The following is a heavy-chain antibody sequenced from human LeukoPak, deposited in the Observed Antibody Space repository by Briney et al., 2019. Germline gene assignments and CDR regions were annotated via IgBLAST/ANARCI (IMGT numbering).Heavy chain of an antibody. CDR1: GFTFSSYA. CDR3: AKDRLIPGIVGATRGGSFDP. J-gene: IGHJ5*02. V-gene: IGHV3-30*04. Sequence: PGGSRRLSCAASGFTFSSYAMHWVRQAPGKGLDWVALISYDGSNEYYADSVKGRFTISRVNSKNTVYLQMNSLRPEDTAVYYCAKDRLIPGIVGATRGGSFDPWGQGTLVTVSS. CDR2: ISYDGSNE. D-gene: IGHD1-26*01.